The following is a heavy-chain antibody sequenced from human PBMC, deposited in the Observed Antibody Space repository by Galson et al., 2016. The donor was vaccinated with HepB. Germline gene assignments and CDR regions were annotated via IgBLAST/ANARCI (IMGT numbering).Heavy chain of an antibody. Sequence: SETLSLTCTVSGGSISSSSYYWGWIRQPPGKGLEWIGSIYYSGSTYYNPSLKSRVTISVDTSKNQFSLKLSSVTAADTAVYFCARDRSSGSGSFGYWGQGTLVTVSS. J-gene: IGHJ4*02. CDR2: IYYSGST. V-gene: IGHV4-39*07. CDR3: ARDRSSGSGSFGY. CDR1: GGSISSSSYY. D-gene: IGHD3-10*01.